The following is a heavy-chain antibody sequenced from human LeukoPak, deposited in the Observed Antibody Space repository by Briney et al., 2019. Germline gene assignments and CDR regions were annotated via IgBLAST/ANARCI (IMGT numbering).Heavy chain of an antibody. J-gene: IGHJ3*02. CDR3: ARVGYCSSTSCGHDAFDI. D-gene: IGHD2-2*01. Sequence: PSETLSLTCTVSGGSISSSNFYWGWIRQPPGKGLEWIGSIYYSGSTYYNPSLKSRVSISVDTSKNQFSLKLSSVTAADTAVYYCARVGYCSSTSCGHDAFDIWGQGTMVTVSS. CDR2: IYYSGST. V-gene: IGHV4-39*07. CDR1: GGSISSSNFY.